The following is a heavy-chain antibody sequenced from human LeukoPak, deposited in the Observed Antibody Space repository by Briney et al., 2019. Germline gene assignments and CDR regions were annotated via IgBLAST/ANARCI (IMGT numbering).Heavy chain of an antibody. D-gene: IGHD2-2*01. J-gene: IGHJ4*02. CDR2: ISGDGGST. Sequence: GGSLRLSCAASGFTFDDYAMHWVRQAPGKGLEWVSLISGDGGSTYYADSVKGRFTISRDNSKNSLYLQMNCLRTEDTALYYCAKDSSADIVVVPAAATFVYWGQGTLVTVSS. CDR3: AKDSSADIVVVPAAATFVY. CDR1: GFTFDDYA. V-gene: IGHV3-43*02.